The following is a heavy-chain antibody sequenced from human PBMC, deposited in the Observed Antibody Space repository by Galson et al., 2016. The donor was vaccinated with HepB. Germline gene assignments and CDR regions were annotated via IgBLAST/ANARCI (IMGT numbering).Heavy chain of an antibody. CDR3: ARPHDRIRYYYHAMDV. J-gene: IGHJ6*02. Sequence: SVKVSCKASGGPFTNSAFSWVRQAPGQGLEWMGGIIPVFGTTDFAQKFQGRVTITADESTSTVSMEVSSLTFEDTAIYYCARPHDRIRYYYHAMDVWGQGTTVTVSS. D-gene: IGHD2-15*01. CDR2: IIPVFGTT. CDR1: GGPFTNSA. V-gene: IGHV1-69*13.